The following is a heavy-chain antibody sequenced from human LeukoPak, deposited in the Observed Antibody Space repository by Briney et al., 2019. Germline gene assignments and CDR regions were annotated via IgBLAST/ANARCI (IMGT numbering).Heavy chain of an antibody. V-gene: IGHV3-30-3*01. Sequence: QAGRSLRLSCAASGFTFSSYAMHWVRQAPGKGLAWVAVISYDGSNKYYADSVKGRFTISRDNSKNTLYLQMNSLRAEDTAVYYCARERGPYSSGGGAFDYWGQGTLVTVSS. CDR2: ISYDGSNK. CDR1: GFTFSSYA. D-gene: IGHD6-19*01. CDR3: ARERGPYSSGGGAFDY. J-gene: IGHJ4*02.